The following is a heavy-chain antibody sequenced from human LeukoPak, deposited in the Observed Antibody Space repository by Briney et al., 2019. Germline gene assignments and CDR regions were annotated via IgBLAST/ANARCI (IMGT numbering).Heavy chain of an antibody. D-gene: IGHD3-10*01. J-gene: IGHJ4*02. Sequence: SETLSLTCTVSGGSISTSSHYWSWICQPPGKRPEWIGTIYYTGSTYYNPSLKSRVTISVDASKNQFSLILSSVTAADTAVYYCARRPGSGSRHFDYWGQGTLVTVSS. CDR2: IYYTGST. CDR3: ARRPGSGSRHFDY. CDR1: GGSISTSSHY. V-gene: IGHV4-39*01.